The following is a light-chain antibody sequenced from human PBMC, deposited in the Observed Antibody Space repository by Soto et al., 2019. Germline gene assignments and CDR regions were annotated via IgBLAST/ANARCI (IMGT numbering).Light chain of an antibody. Sequence: QSALTQPASVSGSPGQSITISCTGTISDVGSYNLVSWYQQHPGKAPRLLIYEDIKRPSGVSNRFSGSKSGYTASLTISGPQAEDEADYYCCSYATTYTFVFGTGTKATVL. CDR1: ISDVGSYNL. CDR2: EDI. CDR3: CSYATTYTFV. V-gene: IGLV2-23*01. J-gene: IGLJ1*01.